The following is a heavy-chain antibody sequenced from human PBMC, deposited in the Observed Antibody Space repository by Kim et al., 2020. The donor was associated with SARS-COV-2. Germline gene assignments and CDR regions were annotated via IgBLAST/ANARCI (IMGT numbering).Heavy chain of an antibody. Sequence: SLRLSCAASGFTFSSYGMHWVRQAPGKGLEWVAVISYDGSNKYYADSVKGRFTISRDNSKNTLYLQMNSLRAEDTAVYYCAKATGPLNSSSWWRVRVWAFDYWGQGTLVTVSS. CDR1: GFTFSSYG. J-gene: IGHJ4*02. CDR3: AKATGPLNSSSWWRVRVWAFDY. CDR2: ISYDGSNK. V-gene: IGHV3-30*18. D-gene: IGHD6-13*01.